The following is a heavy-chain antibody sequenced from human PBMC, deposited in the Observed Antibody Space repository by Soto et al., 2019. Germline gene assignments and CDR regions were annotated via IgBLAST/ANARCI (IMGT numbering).Heavy chain of an antibody. CDR3: ARVYCSGGSCYGIDY. D-gene: IGHD2-15*01. V-gene: IGHV1-18*01. Sequence: ASVKVSCKASGYTFTNYGISWVRQAPGQGLEWMGWINVYNGNTKYAQKVQGRVTMTTDTSTSTVYMELSSLRSEDTAVYYCARVYCSGGSCYGIDYWGQGTLVTVSS. CDR1: GYTFTNYG. J-gene: IGHJ4*02. CDR2: INVYNGNT.